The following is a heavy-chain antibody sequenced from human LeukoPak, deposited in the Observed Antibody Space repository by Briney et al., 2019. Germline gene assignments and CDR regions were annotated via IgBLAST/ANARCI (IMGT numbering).Heavy chain of an antibody. D-gene: IGHD3-10*01. CDR2: ISSSSSYI. CDR3: AKSGGFGGYVDY. J-gene: IGHJ4*02. CDR1: GFTFSSYS. V-gene: IGHV3-21*01. Sequence: GGSLRLSCAASGFTFSSYSMNWVRQAPGKGLEWVSSISSSSSYIYYADSVKGRFTISRDNAKNSLYLQMNSLRAEDTAVYYCAKSGGFGGYVDYWGQGTLVTVSS.